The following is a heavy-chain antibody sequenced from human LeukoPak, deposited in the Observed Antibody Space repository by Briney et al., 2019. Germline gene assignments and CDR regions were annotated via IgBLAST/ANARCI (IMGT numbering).Heavy chain of an antibody. V-gene: IGHV1-69*13. J-gene: IGHJ6*03. CDR3: ARVLGYNNFGMTYYYYMDV. D-gene: IGHD5-24*01. CDR1: GGTFSRSA. Sequence: ASVKVSCKASGGTFSRSAISWVRQAPGQGLEWMGRIIPMIGTTKYAQKCQSRVTITADESPSTAYMEVSSLRSEDAAVYYCARVLGYNNFGMTYYYYMDVWGKGTTVTVSS. CDR2: IIPMIGTT.